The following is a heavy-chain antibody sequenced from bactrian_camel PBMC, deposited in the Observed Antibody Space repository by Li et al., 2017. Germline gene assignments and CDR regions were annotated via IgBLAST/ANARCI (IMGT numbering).Heavy chain of an antibody. D-gene: IGHD2*01. V-gene: IGHV3S53*01. CDR3: AAVASLVPGSGGYCYEVDFGY. Sequence: VQLVESGGGPVQAGGSLRLSCAISGDTDSNYCMAWVRQAPGKEREGVAAIEPDGTTSVSDFVKGRFTISKDKATNTLYLEMNNLEPEDTAMYYCAAVASLVPGSGGYCYEVDFGYWGQGTQVTVS. CDR2: IEPDGTT. J-gene: IGHJ6*01. CDR1: GDTDSNYC.